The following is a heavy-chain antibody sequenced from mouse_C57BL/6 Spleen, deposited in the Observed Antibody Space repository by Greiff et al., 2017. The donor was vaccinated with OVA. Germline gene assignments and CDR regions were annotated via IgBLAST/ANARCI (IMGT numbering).Heavy chain of an antibody. CDR1: GYSITSGYY. V-gene: IGHV3-6*01. Sequence: DVQLQESGPGLVKPSQSLSLTCSVTGYSITSGYYWNWIRQFPGNKLEWMGYISYDGSNNYNPSLKNRISITRDTSKNQFFLKLNSVTTEDTATYYCAREDYDYDGGLYYAMDYWGQGTSVTVSS. J-gene: IGHJ4*01. CDR2: ISYDGSN. D-gene: IGHD2-4*01. CDR3: AREDYDYDGGLYYAMDY.